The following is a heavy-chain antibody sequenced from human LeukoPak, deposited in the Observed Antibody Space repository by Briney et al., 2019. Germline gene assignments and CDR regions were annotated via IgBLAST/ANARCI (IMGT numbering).Heavy chain of an antibody. J-gene: IGHJ4*02. D-gene: IGHD5-24*01. V-gene: IGHV3-30*18. CDR2: ISYDGSNK. CDR3: ANEAHRHLDLHN. Sequence: GGSLRLSCAASGFTFSSYGMHWVRQAPGKGLEWVAVISYDGSNKYYADSVKGRFTISRDISENTLHLQMNSLRADDTALYFCANEAHRHLDLHNWGQGTLVTVSA. CDR1: GFTFSSYG.